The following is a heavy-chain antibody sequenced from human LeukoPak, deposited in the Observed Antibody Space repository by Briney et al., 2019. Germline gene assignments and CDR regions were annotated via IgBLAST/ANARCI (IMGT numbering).Heavy chain of an antibody. CDR2: ISSSSSTI. D-gene: IGHD4-17*01. V-gene: IGHV3-48*01. CDR1: EFTFSNYS. Sequence: SGGSLRLSCAASEFTFSNYSVNWVRQAPGKGLEWVSYISSSSSTIYYADSVKGRFTISRDNAKNSLYLQMNSLRAEDTAVYYCARDSLRMPYGDYDLDYWGQGTLVTASS. J-gene: IGHJ4*02. CDR3: ARDSLRMPYGDYDLDY.